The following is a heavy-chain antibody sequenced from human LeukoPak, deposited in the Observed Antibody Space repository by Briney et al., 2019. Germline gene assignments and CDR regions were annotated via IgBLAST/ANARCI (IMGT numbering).Heavy chain of an antibody. D-gene: IGHD3-10*01. V-gene: IGHV5-51*01. CDR3: ARQKGGSGSYYTSYYMDA. CDR2: IFPGDSDA. J-gene: IGHJ6*03. Sequence: GESLKISCKGSGYSFTSYWIGWVRQMPGKGLEWMGVIFPGDSDARYSPSFQGQVTISADKSISTAYLQWSSLKASDTAMYYCARQKGGSGSYYTSYYMDAWGKGTTVTVSS. CDR1: GYSFTSYW.